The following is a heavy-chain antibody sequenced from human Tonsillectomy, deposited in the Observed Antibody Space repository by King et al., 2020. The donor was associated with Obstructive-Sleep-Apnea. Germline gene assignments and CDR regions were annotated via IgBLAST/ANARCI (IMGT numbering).Heavy chain of an antibody. V-gene: IGHV4-39*07. CDR3: ARKSYLTSVGWDS. J-gene: IGHJ4*02. D-gene: IGHD1-26*01. CDR1: DNSISNSSYY. Sequence: QLQESGPGLVKPSETLSLTCIVSDNSISNSSYYWGWIRQPPGKGLEWIGSIYYSGSTFYNPSLKSRVTISADTSKNQFSLRLSSVTAPDTAVYYCARKSYLTSVGWDSGGQGILGTGSS. CDR2: IYYSGST.